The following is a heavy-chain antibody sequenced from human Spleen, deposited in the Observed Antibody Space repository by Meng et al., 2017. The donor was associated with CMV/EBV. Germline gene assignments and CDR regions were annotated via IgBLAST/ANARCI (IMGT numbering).Heavy chain of an antibody. CDR1: GFTVSSNY. Sequence: GGSLRLSCAASGFTVSSNYMSWVRQAPGKGLEWVSVIYSGGSTYYADSVKGRFTISRDNSKNTLYLQMNSLRAEDTAVYYCARDPQYSSSPGPASVWGQGTTVTVSS. D-gene: IGHD6-6*01. CDR3: ARDPQYSSSPGPASV. CDR2: IYSGGST. V-gene: IGHV3-66*02. J-gene: IGHJ6*02.